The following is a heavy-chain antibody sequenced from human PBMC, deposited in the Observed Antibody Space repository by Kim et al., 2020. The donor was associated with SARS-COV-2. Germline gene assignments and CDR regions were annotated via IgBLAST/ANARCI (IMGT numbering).Heavy chain of an antibody. J-gene: IGHJ4*02. V-gene: IGHV4-34*01. Sequence: SETLSLTCAVYGGSFSGYYWSWIRQPPGKGLEWIGEINHSGSTNYNPSLKSRVTISVATSKNQFSLKLSSVTAADTAVYYCARVRTGPDIVVVPAARRDEVFDCWGQGTLVTVSS. D-gene: IGHD2-2*01. CDR2: INHSGST. CDR3: ARVRTGPDIVVVPAARRDEVFDC. CDR1: GGSFSGYY.